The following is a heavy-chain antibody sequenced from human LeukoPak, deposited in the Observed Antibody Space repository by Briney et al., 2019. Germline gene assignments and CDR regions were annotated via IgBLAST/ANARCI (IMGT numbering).Heavy chain of an antibody. D-gene: IGHD2-15*01. CDR2: ISGSGGST. CDR3: AKDQALGYVNL. Sequence: PGGSLRLSCAASGFTFSSYAMSWVRQAPGKGLEWVSAISGSGGSTYYADSVKGRFTISRDNSKHTLYLHMNSLRAEDTAVYYCAKDQALGYVNLWGRGTLVTVSS. CDR1: GFTFSSYA. J-gene: IGHJ2*01. V-gene: IGHV3-23*01.